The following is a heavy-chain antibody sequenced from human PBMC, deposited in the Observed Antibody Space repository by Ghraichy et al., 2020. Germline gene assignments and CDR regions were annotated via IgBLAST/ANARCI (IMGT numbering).Heavy chain of an antibody. CDR1: GLTFGNYW. Sequence: GGSLRLSRAATGLTFGNYWMNWVRQAPGKGLVWVSRIYSDGSNIKYADSVKGRFTISRDNAKDTLYLQMNSLRAEDTAMYYCVRGQGWGSGWSSWGQGTLVTVSS. J-gene: IGHJ4*02. CDR3: VRGQGWGSGWSS. CDR2: IYSDGSNI. V-gene: IGHV3-74*01. D-gene: IGHD6-19*01.